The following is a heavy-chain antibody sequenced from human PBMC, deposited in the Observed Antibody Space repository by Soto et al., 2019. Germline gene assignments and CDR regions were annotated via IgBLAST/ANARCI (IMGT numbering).Heavy chain of an antibody. CDR1: SGSFSGYY. CDR2: ISQSGNT. J-gene: IGHJ4*02. V-gene: IGHV4-34*01. D-gene: IGHD6-6*01. Sequence: SETLSLTCSIYSGSFSGYYWSWIRQPPGKGLEWIGEISQSGNTNYSPSLKSRVSISIDTSKKQFSLNLASVSAADTAVYYCARAPKVSGSSQTRPAFWGKGPRVPVSS. CDR3: ARAPKVSGSSQTRPAF.